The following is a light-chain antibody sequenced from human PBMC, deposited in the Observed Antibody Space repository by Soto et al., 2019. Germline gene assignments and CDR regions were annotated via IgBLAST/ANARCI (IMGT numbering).Light chain of an antibody. CDR1: QSVSSY. CDR2: DAS. J-gene: IGKJ5*01. V-gene: IGKV3-11*01. Sequence: EIVLTQSPATLSLSPGERATLSCRASQSVSSYLSWYQHKPGQAPRLLIYDASNRATGIPARFRGSGSGTDFTLTISSLEPEDFALYYCQQYDRAPPITFGQGTRLEI. CDR3: QQYDRAPPIT.